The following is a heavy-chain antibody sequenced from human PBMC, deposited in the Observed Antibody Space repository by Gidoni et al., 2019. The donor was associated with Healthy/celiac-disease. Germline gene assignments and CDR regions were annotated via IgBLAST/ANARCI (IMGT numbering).Heavy chain of an antibody. CDR1: GLNLRSYW. CDR3: ARVKPAGGGHAFDI. CDR2: IKQDGSEK. V-gene: IGHV3-7*01. J-gene: IGHJ3*02. Sequence: EVQLVESGGGLVQPGGSLRLDCAASGLNLRSYWISWVRQAPGKGLEWVANIKQDGSEKYYVDSVKGRFTISRDNAKNSLYLQMNSLRAEDTAVYYCARVKPAGGGHAFDIWGQGTMVTVSS. D-gene: IGHD3-16*01.